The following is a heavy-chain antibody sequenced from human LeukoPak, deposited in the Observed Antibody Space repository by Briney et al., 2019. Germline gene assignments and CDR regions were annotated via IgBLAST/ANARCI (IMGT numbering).Heavy chain of an antibody. CDR2: IYPGDSDT. D-gene: IGHD3-22*01. J-gene: IGHJ3*02. CDR1: GYSFTSYW. Sequence: GESLKISCKGSGYSFTSYWIGWVRQMPGKGLEWMGIIYPGDSDTRYSPSFEGQVTISADKSISTAYLQWSSLKASGTAMYYCAIHYYYDSSGYFGAFDIWGQGTMVTVSS. CDR3: AIHYYYDSSGYFGAFDI. V-gene: IGHV5-51*01.